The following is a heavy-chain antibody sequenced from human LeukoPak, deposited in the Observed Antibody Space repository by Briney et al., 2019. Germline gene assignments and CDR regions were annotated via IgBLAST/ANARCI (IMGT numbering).Heavy chain of an antibody. CDR1: GFTFSSYA. Sequence: GGSLRLSCAASGFTFSSYAMSWVRQAPGKGLEWVSAISGSGGSTYYADSVKGRFAISRDNAKNSLYLQMNSLRAEDTAVYYCASYYGSGSYYNTIPFDYWGQGTLVTVSS. V-gene: IGHV3-23*01. D-gene: IGHD3-10*01. J-gene: IGHJ4*02. CDR2: ISGSGGST. CDR3: ASYYGSGSYYNTIPFDY.